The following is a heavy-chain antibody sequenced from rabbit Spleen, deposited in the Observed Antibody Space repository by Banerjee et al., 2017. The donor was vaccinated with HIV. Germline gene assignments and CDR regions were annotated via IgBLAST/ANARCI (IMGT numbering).Heavy chain of an antibody. CDR2: IYGSSSGST. CDR3: ARDTGSSFSSYGMDL. Sequence: QSLEESGGGLVKPGASLTLTCTASGFSFSSSYWICWVRQAPGKGLEWIACIYGSSSGSTYYASWAKGRFTISKTSSTTVTLQMTSLTVADTATYFCARDTGSSFSSYGMDLWGPGTLVTVS. J-gene: IGHJ6*01. D-gene: IGHD8-1*01. V-gene: IGHV1S40*01. CDR1: GFSFSSSYW.